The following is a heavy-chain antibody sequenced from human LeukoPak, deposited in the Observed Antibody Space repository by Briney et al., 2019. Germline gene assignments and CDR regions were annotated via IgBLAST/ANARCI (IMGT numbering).Heavy chain of an antibody. D-gene: IGHD2-21*02. J-gene: IGHJ6*03. CDR2: IKSKTDDGTT. Sequence: GGSLRLSCAASGFTFSNAWMSWVRQAPGKGLEWLGRIKSKTDDGTTDHAAPVKGRFTISRDDSKNTLFLQMNSLKTEDTAVYYCTTDQGNGVTPPYYYMDVWGKGTTVTVSS. CDR1: GFTFSNAW. CDR3: TTDQGNGVTPPYYYMDV. V-gene: IGHV3-15*01.